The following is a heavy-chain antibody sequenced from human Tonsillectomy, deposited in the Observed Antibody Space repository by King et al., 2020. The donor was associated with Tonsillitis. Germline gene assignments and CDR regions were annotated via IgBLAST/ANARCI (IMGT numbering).Heavy chain of an antibody. Sequence: VQLVESGGGVVQPGRSLRLSCAASGFTFSSYGIHWVRQAPGKGLEWVAVISYDGSNKYFADSVKGRFTISRDNSKNTLYLQMNSLRPEDTAVYYCAKGAIVATILTPGDYWGQGTLVTVSP. CDR3: AKGAIVATILTPGDY. V-gene: IGHV3-30*18. CDR2: ISYDGSNK. CDR1: GFTFSSYG. D-gene: IGHD5-12*01. J-gene: IGHJ4*02.